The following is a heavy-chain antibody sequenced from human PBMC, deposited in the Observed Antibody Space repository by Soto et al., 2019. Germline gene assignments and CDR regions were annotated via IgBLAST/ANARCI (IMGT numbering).Heavy chain of an antibody. D-gene: IGHD2-2*01. V-gene: IGHV3-30*18. CDR2: ISYDGGHQ. Sequence: QVQLVASGGGVVQPGRSLRLSCAASGFTFSGSGMHWGRQAPGKGLEWVAVISYDGGHQSYADSVKGRFTISRDDSQNTVSLKMNSLRAADTAVYYCAKDRTGGWTFDDWGQGTMVTVSS. J-gene: IGHJ4*02. CDR1: GFTFSGSG. CDR3: AKDRTGGWTFDD.